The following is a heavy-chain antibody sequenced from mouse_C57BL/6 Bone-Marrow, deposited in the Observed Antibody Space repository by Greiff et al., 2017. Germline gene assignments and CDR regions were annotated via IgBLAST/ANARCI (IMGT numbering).Heavy chain of an antibody. J-gene: IGHJ2*01. Sequence: VQLKESGPVLVKPGASVKMSCKASGYTFTDYYMNWVKQSHGKSLEWIGVINPYNGGTSYNQKFKGKATLTVDKSSSTAYMELNSLTSEDSAVYYCARLRDYGDYWGQGTTLTVSS. V-gene: IGHV1-19*01. CDR1: GYTFTDYY. CDR2: INPYNGGT. CDR3: ARLRDYGDY.